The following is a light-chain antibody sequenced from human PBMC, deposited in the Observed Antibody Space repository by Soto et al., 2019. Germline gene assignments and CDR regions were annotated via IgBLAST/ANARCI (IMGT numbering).Light chain of an antibody. CDR3: QSYDSSLRVV. J-gene: IGLJ2*01. V-gene: IGLV1-40*01. CDR1: SSNIGAGYG. Sequence: QSVLTQPPSVSGAPGQKVTISCTGSSSNIGAGYGVNWYQQVPGTAPKLLIYGDTNRPSGVPDRFSGSESGTSVSLAITGLQAEDEADYYCQSYDSSLRVVFGGGTKVTVL. CDR2: GDT.